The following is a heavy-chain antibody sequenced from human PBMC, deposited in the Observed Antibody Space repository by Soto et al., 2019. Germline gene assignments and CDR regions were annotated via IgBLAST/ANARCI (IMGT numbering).Heavy chain of an antibody. V-gene: IGHV4-30-2*01. CDR3: ARAGDSSGPVALGY. CDR2: IYHSGST. J-gene: IGHJ4*02. CDR1: GGSISSGGSS. Sequence: ASETLSLTCAVSGGSISSGGSSWSWIRQPPGKVLEWIGYIYHSGSTYYNPSLKSRVTISVDRSKNQFSLKLTSVTAADTAVYYCARAGDSSGPVALGYWGQGTLVTVS. D-gene: IGHD6-19*01.